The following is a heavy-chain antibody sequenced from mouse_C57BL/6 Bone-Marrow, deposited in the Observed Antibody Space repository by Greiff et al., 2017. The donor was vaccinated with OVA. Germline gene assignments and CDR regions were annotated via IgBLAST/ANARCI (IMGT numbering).Heavy chain of an antibody. V-gene: IGHV7-1*01. J-gene: IGHJ3*01. Sequence: EVMLVESGGGLVQSGRSLRLSCATSGFTFSDFYMEWVRQAPGKGLEWIAASRNKANDYTTEYSASVKGRFIVSRDTSQSILYLQMNALRAEDTAIYYCARVRDAWILAYWGQGTLVTVSA. CDR2: SRNKANDYTT. CDR1: GFTFSDFY. CDR3: ARVRDAWILAY. D-gene: IGHD6-5*01.